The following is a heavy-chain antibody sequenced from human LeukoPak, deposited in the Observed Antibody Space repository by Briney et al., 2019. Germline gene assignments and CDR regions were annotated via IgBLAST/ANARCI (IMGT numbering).Heavy chain of an antibody. CDR3: ARVDRASSGWYFYY. V-gene: IGHV1-46*01. Sequence: ASVKVSCKASGYTFTSYYMHWVRQAPGQGLEWMGIINPSGGSTSYAQKFQGRVTISVDTSKNQFSLKLSPVTAADTAVYYCARVDRASSGWYFYYWGQGTLVTVSS. J-gene: IGHJ4*02. CDR1: GYTFTSYY. D-gene: IGHD6-19*01. CDR2: INPSGGST.